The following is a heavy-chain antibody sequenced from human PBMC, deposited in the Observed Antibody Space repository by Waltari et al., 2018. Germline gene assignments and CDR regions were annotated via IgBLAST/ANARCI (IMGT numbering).Heavy chain of an antibody. J-gene: IGHJ6*02. D-gene: IGHD1-26*01. Sequence: EVQLVQSGAEVKKPGATVKLSCKVSGYTFTDYYMHWVPPAPGKGLEWMGLVDPEDGETIYAEKFQGRVTITADTSTDTADMELSSLRSEDTAVYYCATPGGLYSGSFGRDYYYGMDVWGQGTTVTVSS. V-gene: IGHV1-69-2*01. CDR2: VDPEDGET. CDR1: GYTFTDYY. CDR3: ATPGGLYSGSFGRDYYYGMDV.